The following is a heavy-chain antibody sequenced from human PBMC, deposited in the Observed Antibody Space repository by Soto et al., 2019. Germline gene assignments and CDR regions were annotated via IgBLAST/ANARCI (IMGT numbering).Heavy chain of an antibody. CDR1: GYSFSDSY. CDR3: ARAGRANWNFDY. Sequence: ASVKVSCKASGYSFSDSYMHWVRQAPGQGLEWMGWINPDSGVTNYAQRFQGRVTMTRDTSITTAYMELSSLRSDDTAVFYCARAGRANWNFDYWGQGTLVTVSS. CDR2: INPDSGVT. V-gene: IGHV1-2*02. J-gene: IGHJ4*02. D-gene: IGHD1-20*01.